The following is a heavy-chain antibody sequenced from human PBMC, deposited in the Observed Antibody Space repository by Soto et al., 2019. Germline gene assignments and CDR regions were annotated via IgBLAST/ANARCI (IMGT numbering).Heavy chain of an antibody. D-gene: IGHD2-2*01. J-gene: IGHJ5*02. V-gene: IGHV1-3*01. CDR1: GYTFTSYA. CDR3: ARDLERSDCSSTSCYRSVWFDP. Sequence: ASVKVSCKASGYTFTSYAMHWVRQAPGQRLEWMGWINAGNGNTNYAQKFQGWVTMTRDTSISTAYMELSRLRSDDTAVYYCARDLERSDCSSTSCYRSVWFDPWGQGTLVTVSS. CDR2: INAGNGNT.